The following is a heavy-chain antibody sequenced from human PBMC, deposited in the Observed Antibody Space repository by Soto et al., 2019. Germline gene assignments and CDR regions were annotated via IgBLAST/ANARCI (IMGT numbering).Heavy chain of an antibody. CDR1: GFTFSSFG. CDR3: AKDTSKYSNNWPAYYGLDV. CDR2: ISFDGSNK. D-gene: IGHD6-13*01. Sequence: QVQLVESGGGVVQPGRSLRLSCAASGFTFSSFGMHWVRQAPGKGLEWVAFISFDGSNKYYVDSVKSRFIISRDNSKNTLSLQMNSLKAEDTAVYYCAKDTSKYSNNWPAYYGLDVWGQGTTVTVSS. V-gene: IGHV3-30*18. J-gene: IGHJ6*02.